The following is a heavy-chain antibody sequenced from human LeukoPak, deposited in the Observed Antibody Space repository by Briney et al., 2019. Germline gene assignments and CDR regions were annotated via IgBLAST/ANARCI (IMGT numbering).Heavy chain of an antibody. CDR3: ARDSVAVRPGWFDP. CDR1: GYTFTTYG. V-gene: IGHV1-18*01. CDR2: ISVYNGDT. J-gene: IGHJ5*02. D-gene: IGHD6-6*01. Sequence: GASEKVSCKPTGYTFTTYGISWVRQAPGQGLEWMGWISVYNGDTKYAQKFQGRVTMTTDTSTSTAYMELRSLRSDDTAVYYCARDSVAVRPGWFDPWGQGTLVTVSS.